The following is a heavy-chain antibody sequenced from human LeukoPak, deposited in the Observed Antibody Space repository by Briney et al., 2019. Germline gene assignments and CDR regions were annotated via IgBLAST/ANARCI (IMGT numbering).Heavy chain of an antibody. D-gene: IGHD3-9*01. CDR3: ARGFDEYNWFDP. Sequence: AGGSLRLSCAASGFTVSSNYMSWVRQAPGKGLKWVSVIYSGGSTYYADSVKGRFTISRDNSKNTLYLQMNSLRAEDTAVYYCARGFDEYNWFDPWGQGTLVTVSS. CDR2: IYSGGST. CDR1: GFTVSSNY. J-gene: IGHJ5*02. V-gene: IGHV3-66*01.